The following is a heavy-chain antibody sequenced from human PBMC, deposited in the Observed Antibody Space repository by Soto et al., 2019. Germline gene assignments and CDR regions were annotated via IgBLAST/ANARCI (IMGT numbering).Heavy chain of an antibody. CDR2: INPSGGST. CDR1: GYTFTSYY. J-gene: IGHJ4*02. V-gene: IGHV1-46*03. CDR3: ASGAGYQLLYQIGDS. D-gene: IGHD2-2*02. Sequence: QVQLVQSGAEVKKPGASVKVSCKASGYTFTSYYMHWVRQAPGQGLEWMGIINPSGGSTSYAQKFQGRVTMTRDTSTSTVYMELSSLRSEDTAVYYCASGAGYQLLYQIGDSWGQGTLVTVSS.